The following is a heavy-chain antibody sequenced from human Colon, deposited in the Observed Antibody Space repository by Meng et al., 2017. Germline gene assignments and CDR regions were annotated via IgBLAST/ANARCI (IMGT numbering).Heavy chain of an antibody. Sequence: SETLSLTCNVSGCSISDYYWNWIRQPVGKGLEWIGRIRGSGSTNFNPSLKGRVTMSVDTSKNQFSLKLYSVTAADTAVYFCARDHAPFDYGLSRPGLEPWGQGTPVTVSS. V-gene: IGHV4-4*07. J-gene: IGHJ5*02. CDR3: ARDHAPFDYGLSRPGLEP. CDR2: IRGSGST. D-gene: IGHD3-16*01. CDR1: GCSISDYY.